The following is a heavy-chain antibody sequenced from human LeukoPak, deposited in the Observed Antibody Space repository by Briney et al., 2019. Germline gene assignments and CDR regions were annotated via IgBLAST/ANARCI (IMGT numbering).Heavy chain of an antibody. CDR1: GGSISSGDYY. Sequence: SQTLSPTCTVSGGSISSGDYYWSWIRQPPGKGLEWIGYIYYSGSTYYNPSLKSRVTISVDTSKNQFSLKLSSVTAADTAVYYCAREWVVITAKRFDPWGQGTLVTVSS. CDR3: AREWVVITAKRFDP. J-gene: IGHJ5*02. D-gene: IGHD3-22*01. CDR2: IYYSGST. V-gene: IGHV4-30-4*01.